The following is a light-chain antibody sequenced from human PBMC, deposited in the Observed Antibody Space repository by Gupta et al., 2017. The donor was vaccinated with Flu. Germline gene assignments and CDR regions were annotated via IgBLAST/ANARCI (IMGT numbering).Light chain of an antibody. CDR2: WAS. CDR1: QTSLYSANDRNY. J-gene: IGKJ1*01. V-gene: IGKV4-1*01. CDR3: QHEDRVPLT. Sequence: IVMTQPPDSLAVSLGERATINYTSGQTSLYSANDRNYLAWYHQKPRQPPKLLITWASSRESGVPDSFSGRGSGTDFTLTISSLQAEDVGIYYCQHEDRVPLTFGQGTKVEIK.